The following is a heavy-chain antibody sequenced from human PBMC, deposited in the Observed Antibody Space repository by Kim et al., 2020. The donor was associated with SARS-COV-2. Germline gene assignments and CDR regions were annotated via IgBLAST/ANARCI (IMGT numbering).Heavy chain of an antibody. CDR2: IYYSGST. CDR3: ARWVGATSYYYYYGMDV. D-gene: IGHD1-26*01. V-gene: IGHV4-39*01. J-gene: IGHJ6*02. Sequence: SETLSLTCTVSGGSISSSSYYLGWIRQPPGQGLEWIGSIYYSGSTYYNPSLKSRVTISVDTSKNQFSLKLSSVTAADTAVYYCARWVGATSYYYYYGMDVWGQGTTVTVSS. CDR1: GGSISSSSYY.